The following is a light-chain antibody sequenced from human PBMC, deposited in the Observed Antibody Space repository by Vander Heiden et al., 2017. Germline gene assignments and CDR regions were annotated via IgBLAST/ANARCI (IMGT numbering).Light chain of an antibody. J-gene: IGLJ3*02. V-gene: IGLV2-14*01. CDR1: SSDVGGYNY. CDR3: SSYTSSSIV. Sequence: ALTQPASVSGSPGQSLTISCTGTSSDVGGYNYVSWYQQHPGKATKLMIYEVSNRPSRVSNRFSGSKSGNTASLTISGLQAEDEADYYCSSYTSSSIVLGGGTKRTVL. CDR2: EVS.